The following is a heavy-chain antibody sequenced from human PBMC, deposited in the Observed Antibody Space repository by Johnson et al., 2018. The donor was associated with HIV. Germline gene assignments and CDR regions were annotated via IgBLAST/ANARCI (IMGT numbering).Heavy chain of an antibody. V-gene: IGHV3-13*01. CDR1: GFTFSTYA. J-gene: IGHJ3*02. D-gene: IGHD3-22*01. CDR2: IGSAGDT. CDR3: ARVAADSSGYYRDAFDI. Sequence: MQLVESGGGVVQPGRSLRLSCTASGFTFSTYAMHWVRRAPGKGLEWVSAIGSAGDTYYPGSVKGRFTISRENAKNSLYLQMNSLRAGDTAVYYCARVAADSSGYYRDAFDIWGQGTMVTVSS.